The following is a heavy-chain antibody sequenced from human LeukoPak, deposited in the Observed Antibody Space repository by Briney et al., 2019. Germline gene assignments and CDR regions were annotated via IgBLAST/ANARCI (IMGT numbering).Heavy chain of an antibody. V-gene: IGHV3-7*01. J-gene: IGHJ4*02. D-gene: IGHD3-10*01. CDR3: VGGPGY. CDR1: GFTFSKSW. CDR2: IKEDGRDK. Sequence: GGSLRLSCVASGFTFSKSWMTWVRQAPGKGLERVANIKEDGRDKNYVDSVKGRFTISRDNAKNSLYLQMTSLRAEDTAVYYCVGGPGYWGQGTLVTVSS.